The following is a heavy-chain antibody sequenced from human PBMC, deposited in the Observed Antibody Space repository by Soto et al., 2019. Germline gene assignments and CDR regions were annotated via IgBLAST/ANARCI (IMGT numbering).Heavy chain of an antibody. Sequence: EVQLVESGGGLVKPGGSLRLSCAASGFTFSSYSMNWVCQAPGKGLEWVSSISSSSSYIYYADSVKGRFTISRDNAKNSRYLQMNSRRAEDTAVYYCAIRSVVVVAASAFDIWGQGTMVTVSS. V-gene: IGHV3-21*01. CDR1: GFTFSSYS. CDR3: AIRSVVVVAASAFDI. CDR2: ISSSSSYI. D-gene: IGHD2-15*01. J-gene: IGHJ3*02.